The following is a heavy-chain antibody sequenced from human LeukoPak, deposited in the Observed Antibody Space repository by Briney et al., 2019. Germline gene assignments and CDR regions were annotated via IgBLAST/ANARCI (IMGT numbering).Heavy chain of an antibody. V-gene: IGHV3-21*01. CDR3: ARDTPQDTELLWFGELFPNYFDY. CDR1: GFTFSSYS. CDR2: ISSSSSYI. D-gene: IGHD3-10*01. J-gene: IGHJ4*02. Sequence: GGSLRLSCAASGFTFSSYSMNWVRQAPGKGLEWVSSISSSSSYIYYAGSVKGRFTISRDNAKNSLYLQMNSLRAEDTAVYYCARDTPQDTELLWFGELFPNYFDYWGQGTLVTVSS.